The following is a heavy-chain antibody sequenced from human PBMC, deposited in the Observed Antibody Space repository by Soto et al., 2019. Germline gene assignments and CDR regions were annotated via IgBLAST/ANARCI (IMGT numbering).Heavy chain of an antibody. CDR1: GYTFTSYG. Sequence: ASVQVSCKASGYTFTSYGISWVRQAPGQGLEWMGWINPNSGGTNYAQKFQGRVTMNRDTSISTAYMELSRPRSDETAEYHCARDPYCSSISCRPLVYGEGKGWFDPWGEGRVITVAS. D-gene: IGHD2-2*01. CDR3: ARDPYCSSISCRPLVYGEGKGWFDP. V-gene: IGHV1-2*02. CDR2: INPNSGGT. J-gene: IGHJ5*02.